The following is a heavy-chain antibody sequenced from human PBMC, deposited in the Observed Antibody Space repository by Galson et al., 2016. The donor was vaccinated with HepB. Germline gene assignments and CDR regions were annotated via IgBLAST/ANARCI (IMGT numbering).Heavy chain of an antibody. CDR3: ARASVIPGARMIFDP. D-gene: IGHD2-2*01. V-gene: IGHV4-4*02. Sequence: LSLTCTVSGASISDSNWWTWVRQVPEKGLEWLGEIYHTGTSNNNPFLSSRFTLSVDKSRNQFSLNVTSVTAVDTAVYYCARASVIPGARMIFDPWGQGTLVTVSS. CDR1: GASISDSNW. J-gene: IGHJ5*02. CDR2: IYHTGTS.